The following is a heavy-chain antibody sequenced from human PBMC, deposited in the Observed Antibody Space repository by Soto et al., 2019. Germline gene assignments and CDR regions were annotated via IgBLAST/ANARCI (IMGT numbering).Heavy chain of an antibody. Sequence: GGSLRLSCAASGFTFSSSAMHWVRQAPGKGLEWVAVISYDGSNKYYADSVKGRFTISRDNSKNTLYLQMNSLRAEDTAVYYCARDGTDYDSSGYYSHWGQGT. CDR3: ARDGTDYDSSGYYSH. V-gene: IGHV3-30-3*01. J-gene: IGHJ4*02. CDR1: GFTFSSSA. D-gene: IGHD3-22*01. CDR2: ISYDGSNK.